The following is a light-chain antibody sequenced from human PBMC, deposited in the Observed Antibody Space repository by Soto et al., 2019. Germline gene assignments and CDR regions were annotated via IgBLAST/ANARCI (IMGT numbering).Light chain of an antibody. CDR2: DAS. CDR3: QQYGSSPRT. Sequence: EIVLTQSPGTLSLSPGERATLSCRASQSVSSSHLAWYQQKPGQAPRLLIYDASSRATGIPDRFSGSGSGTDFTLTINRLEPEDFAVYYCQQYGSSPRTFGQGTKVEIK. CDR1: QSVSSSH. J-gene: IGKJ1*01. V-gene: IGKV3-20*01.